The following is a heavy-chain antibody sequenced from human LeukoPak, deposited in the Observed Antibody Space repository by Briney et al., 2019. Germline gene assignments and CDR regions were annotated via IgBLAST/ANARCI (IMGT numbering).Heavy chain of an antibody. CDR2: IKYNGSNK. V-gene: IGHV3-30*03. CDR3: ASHYYGSGSLQALDY. D-gene: IGHD3-10*01. Sequence: GGSLRLSCAASGFTFSSYGMHWVRQAPGKGLEWVAVIKYNGSNKYYADSVKGRFTISRDNAKNSLYMQMNSLRAEDTALYYCASHYYGSGSLQALDYWGQGTLVTVSS. J-gene: IGHJ4*02. CDR1: GFTFSSYG.